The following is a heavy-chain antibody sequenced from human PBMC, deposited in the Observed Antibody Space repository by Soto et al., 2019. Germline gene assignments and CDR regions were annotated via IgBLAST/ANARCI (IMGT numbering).Heavy chain of an antibody. D-gene: IGHD3-16*01. V-gene: IGHV1-18*01. CDR2: ISAYNGNT. CDR1: GYTLTELS. Sequence: ASVKVSCKVSGYTLTELSMHWVRQAPGQGLEWMGWISAYNGNTNYAQKLQGRVTMTTDTSTSTAYMELRSLRSDDTAVYYCARDRASWGEPYYFDYWGQGTLVTVSS. J-gene: IGHJ4*02. CDR3: ARDRASWGEPYYFDY.